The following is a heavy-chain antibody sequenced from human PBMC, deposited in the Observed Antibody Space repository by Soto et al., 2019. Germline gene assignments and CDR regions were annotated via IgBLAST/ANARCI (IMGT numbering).Heavy chain of an antibody. D-gene: IGHD2-21*01. V-gene: IGHV6-1*01. CDR1: GDSVSSNSAA. Sequence: PSQTLSLTCAISGDSVSSNSAAWNWIRQSPSRGLEWLGRTYYRYKWYNDYAVSVKSRITINPDTSKNQFSLQLNSVTPEDTAVYYWARDQHIGVDYYYYGMDVWGQGTTVTVSS. CDR2: TYYRYKWYN. J-gene: IGHJ6*02. CDR3: ARDQHIGVDYYYYGMDV.